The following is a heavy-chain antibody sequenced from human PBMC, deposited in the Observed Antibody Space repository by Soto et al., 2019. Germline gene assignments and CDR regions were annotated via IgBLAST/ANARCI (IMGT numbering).Heavy chain of an antibody. V-gene: IGHV4-4*02. CDR1: GGSVESSSC. D-gene: IGHD2-15*01. CDR3: VRSVPAATWAYNGMDV. J-gene: IGHJ6*02. CDR2: IYHSGTF. Sequence: QVRLKESGPGLVKPSGTLSLTCAVSGGSVESSSCWSWVRQAPGKGLEWIGEIYHSGTFNYNPSLASRVSVSVDKSTNQFSLSLNSVTAADTAVYYCVRSVPAATWAYNGMDVWGQGTTVTVSS.